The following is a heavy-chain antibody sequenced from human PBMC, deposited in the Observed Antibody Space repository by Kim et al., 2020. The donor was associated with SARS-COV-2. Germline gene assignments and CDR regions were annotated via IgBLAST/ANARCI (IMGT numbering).Heavy chain of an antibody. Sequence: QKFQGRVTMTRDTSTSTVYMELSSLRSEDTAVYYCARDGNYDILTGYLNWGQGTLVTVSS. V-gene: IGHV1-46*01. D-gene: IGHD3-9*01. J-gene: IGHJ4*02. CDR3: ARDGNYDILTGYLN.